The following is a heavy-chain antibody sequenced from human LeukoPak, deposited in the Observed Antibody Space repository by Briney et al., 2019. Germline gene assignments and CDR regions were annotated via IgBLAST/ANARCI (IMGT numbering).Heavy chain of an antibody. D-gene: IGHD2-2*01. CDR3: ARGGVPAAPEGWFDP. J-gene: IGHJ5*02. Sequence: PSETLSLTCTVSGGSFSGHYWSWIRQPPGKGLEWIGEINQSGSANYKPSLKSRVTMSVDTSKNQFSLKLTSVTAADTAVYYCARGGVPAAPEGWFDPWGQGTLVTVSS. CDR1: GGSFSGHY. V-gene: IGHV4-34*01. CDR2: INQSGSA.